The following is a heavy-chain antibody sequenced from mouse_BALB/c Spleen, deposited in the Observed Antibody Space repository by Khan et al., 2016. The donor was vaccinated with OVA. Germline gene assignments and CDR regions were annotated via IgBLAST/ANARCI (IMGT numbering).Heavy chain of an antibody. CDR2: INTDTGEP. V-gene: IGHV9-3*02. CDR3: ARSNGNYWFAY. CDR1: GYTLTNYG. Sequence: QIQLVQSGPELKKPGETVKISCKASGYTLTNYGMNWVKQAPGKGLKWMGWINTDTGEPKYAEDFKGRTAFSLETSASTAYMQLNNLKNEDTATYFCARSNGNYWFAYWGQGTLVTVSA. D-gene: IGHD2-1*01. J-gene: IGHJ3*01.